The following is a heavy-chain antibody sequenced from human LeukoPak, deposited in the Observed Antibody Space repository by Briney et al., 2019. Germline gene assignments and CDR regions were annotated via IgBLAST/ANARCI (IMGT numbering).Heavy chain of an antibody. V-gene: IGHV1-2*02. D-gene: IGHD4-17*01. CDR3: ARERNYGDYGNAFDV. J-gene: IGHJ3*01. CDR1: GYTFTDYY. CDR2: INPKRGVT. Sequence: GASVKVSCKASGYTFTDYYIHWMRQAPGQGLEWMGWINPKRGVTTYAQKFQGGVTMTRDTSITTAYMELTRLRSDDTTIYYCARERNYGDYGNAFDVWGQGTKVTVSS.